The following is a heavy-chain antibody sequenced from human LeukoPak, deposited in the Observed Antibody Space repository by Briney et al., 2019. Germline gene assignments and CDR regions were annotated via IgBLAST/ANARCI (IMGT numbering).Heavy chain of an antibody. CDR1: GYTFTSYG. Sequence: GASVKVSCKASGYTFTSYGISWVRQAPGQGLEWMGWISAYNGNTNYAQKLQGRVTMTRNTSISTAYMELSSLRSEDTAVYYCARVRAYYYGSGSYFPYYGMDVWGQGTTVTVSS. V-gene: IGHV1-18*01. CDR2: ISAYNGNT. J-gene: IGHJ6*02. CDR3: ARVRAYYYGSGSYFPYYGMDV. D-gene: IGHD3-10*01.